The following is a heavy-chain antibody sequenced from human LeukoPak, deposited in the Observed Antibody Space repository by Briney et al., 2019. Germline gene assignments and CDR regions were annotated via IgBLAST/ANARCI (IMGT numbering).Heavy chain of an antibody. CDR2: ISSSSYI. CDR3: AKNGDRGAYCSGGSCYPYYYYYIDV. Sequence: VGSLRLSCAASGFTFSSYSMNWVRQAPGKGLEWVSSISSSSYIYYADSVKGRFTISRDNSKNTLYLQMNSLRAEDTAIYYCAKNGDRGAYCSGGSCYPYYYYYIDVWGKGTTVTISS. V-gene: IGHV3-21*04. J-gene: IGHJ6*03. CDR1: GFTFSSYS. D-gene: IGHD2-15*01.